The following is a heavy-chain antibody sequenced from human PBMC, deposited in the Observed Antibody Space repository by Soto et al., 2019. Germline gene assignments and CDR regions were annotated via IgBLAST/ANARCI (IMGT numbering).Heavy chain of an antibody. CDR3: VHSRCGGDCLRSYSSHYYYGMDV. D-gene: IGHD2-21*02. J-gene: IGHJ6*02. V-gene: IGHV2-5*02. CDR1: GFSLSTGGVG. Sequence: QITLKESGPTLVKPTQTLTLTCTFSGFSLSTGGVGVGWIGQPPGKALEWLALIYWDNDKRYSPSLRSRLTVTTDTSKNQVVLTMTNMDPVDTATYYCVHSRCGGDCLRSYSSHYYYGMDVWGQGTTVTVFS. CDR2: IYWDNDK.